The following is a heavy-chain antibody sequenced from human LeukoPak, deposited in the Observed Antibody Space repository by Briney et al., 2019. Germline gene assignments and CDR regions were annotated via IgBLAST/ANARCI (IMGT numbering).Heavy chain of an antibody. CDR3: SGSFGELSFFDY. D-gene: IGHD3-10*01. CDR2: IRSKTYGGTT. V-gene: IGHV3-49*04. Sequence: GGSLRLSCTASGFTFGDYGLSWVRQAPGKGLEWVGFIRSKTYGGTTEYAASVKGRFTISRDDSKSIAYLQMNSLKTEDTAVYYCSGSFGELSFFDYWGQGTLVTVSS. J-gene: IGHJ4*02. CDR1: GFTFGDYG.